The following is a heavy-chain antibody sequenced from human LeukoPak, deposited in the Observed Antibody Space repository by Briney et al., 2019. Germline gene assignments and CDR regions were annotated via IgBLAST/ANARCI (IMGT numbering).Heavy chain of an antibody. CDR3: ATPSLGVGFLE. V-gene: IGHV3-30*03. CDR2: ILYDGINK. Sequence: GGSLRLSCAASGFTFNSYGMHWVRQAPGKGLEWVAFILYDGINKFYADSVKGRFTISRDNSKNTLYLQMNSLSPEDTAVYYCATPSLGVGFLEWGQGTLVTVSS. D-gene: IGHD3-3*01. J-gene: IGHJ4*02. CDR1: GFTFNSYG.